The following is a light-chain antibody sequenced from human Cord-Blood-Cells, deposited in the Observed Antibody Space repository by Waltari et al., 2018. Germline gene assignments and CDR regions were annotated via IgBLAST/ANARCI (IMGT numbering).Light chain of an antibody. CDR3: CSYAGSSTWV. CDR2: EGS. J-gene: IGLJ3*02. Sequence: QSALTQPASVSGSPGQSIPISCTGTSSDVGSYHLVSWYQQHPGKAPKLMIYEGSKRPSGVSNRFSVSKSGNTASLTISGLQAEDEADYYCCSYAGSSTWVFGGGTKLTVL. V-gene: IGLV2-23*01. CDR1: SSDVGSYHL.